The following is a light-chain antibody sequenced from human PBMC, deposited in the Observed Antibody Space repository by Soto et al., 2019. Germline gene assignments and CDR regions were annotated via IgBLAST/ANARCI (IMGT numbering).Light chain of an antibody. Sequence: EIVMTQSPATLSVSPGERATLSCRASQTIGSSLAWYRQKPGQAPRLLIFGASTRATGIAARLGGSGSGTEFTLTISSLQSEDFAVYYCQQYSEWPWTFGRGTKVDIK. J-gene: IGKJ1*01. CDR2: GAS. V-gene: IGKV3-15*01. CDR3: QQYSEWPWT. CDR1: QTIGSS.